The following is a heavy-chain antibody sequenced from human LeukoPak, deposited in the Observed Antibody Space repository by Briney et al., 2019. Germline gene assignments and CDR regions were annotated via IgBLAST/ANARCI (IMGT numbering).Heavy chain of an antibody. J-gene: IGHJ4*02. V-gene: IGHV3-30-3*01. CDR2: ISSNGNNT. D-gene: IGHD3-10*01. CDR1: GFTFSSYA. Sequence: GGSLRLSCAASGFTFSSYAMYWVRQAPGKGLEWVAVISSNGNNTYYDASVKGRFTISRDTSKNTLWLQMNSRRGEDTAVYYWAREMARGVVPDYWGQGTLVTVSS. CDR3: AREMARGVVPDY.